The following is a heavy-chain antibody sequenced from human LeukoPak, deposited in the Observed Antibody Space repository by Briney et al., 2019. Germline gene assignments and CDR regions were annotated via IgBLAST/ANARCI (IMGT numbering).Heavy chain of an antibody. J-gene: IGHJ4*02. CDR2: IIPIFGTA. V-gene: IGHV1-69*13. CDR1: GGTFSSYA. D-gene: IGHD2-2*01. Sequence: SVKVSCKASGGTFSSYAISWVRQAPGQGLEWMGEIIPIFGTANYAQKFQGRVTITADESTSTAYMELSSLRSEDTAVYYCARDIIGYCSSTSCYGGGGYWGQGTLVTVSS. CDR3: ARDIIGYCSSTSCYGGGGY.